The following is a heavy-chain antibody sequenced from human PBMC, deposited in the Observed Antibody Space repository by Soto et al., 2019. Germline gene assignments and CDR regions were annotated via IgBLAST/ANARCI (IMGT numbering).Heavy chain of an antibody. J-gene: IGHJ3*02. D-gene: IGHD3-10*01. CDR1: GFTFDDYA. CDR3: AKDMRSRAPTSDAFDI. V-gene: IGHV3-9*01. CDR2: ISWNSGSI. Sequence: EVQLVESGGGLVQPCRSLRLSCAASGFTFDDYAMHWVRQAPGKGLEWVSGISWNSGSIGYADSVKGRFTISRDNAKNSLYLQMNSLRAEDTALYYCAKDMRSRAPTSDAFDIWGQGTMVTVSS.